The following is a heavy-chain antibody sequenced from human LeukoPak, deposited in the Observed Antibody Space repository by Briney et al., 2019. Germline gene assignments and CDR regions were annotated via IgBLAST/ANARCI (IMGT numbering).Heavy chain of an antibody. CDR2: TYYSGST. Sequence: SETLSLTCTVSGGSISSGDYYWSWIRQPPGKGLEWIGYTYYSGSTYYNPSLKSRVTISVDTSKNQFSLKLSSVTAADTAVYYCARDGKDYDILTGYYPDAFDIWGQGTMVTVSS. V-gene: IGHV4-30-4*02. D-gene: IGHD3-9*01. J-gene: IGHJ3*02. CDR3: ARDGKDYDILTGYYPDAFDI. CDR1: GGSISSGDYY.